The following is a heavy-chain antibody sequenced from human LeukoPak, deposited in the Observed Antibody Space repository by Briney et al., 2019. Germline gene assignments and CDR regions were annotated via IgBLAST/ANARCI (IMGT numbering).Heavy chain of an antibody. CDR1: GFTFSSYW. CDR2: IKQDGSEK. D-gene: IGHD2-15*01. J-gene: IGHJ4*02. Sequence: GGSLRLSCAASGFTFSSYWMSWVRQAPGKGLEWVANIKQDGSEKYYVDSVKGRFTISRDNAKNSLYLQMNSLRAEDTAVYYCAKAHDVVVVAATRCFDYWGQGTLVTVSS. V-gene: IGHV3-7*03. CDR3: AKAHDVVVVAATRCFDY.